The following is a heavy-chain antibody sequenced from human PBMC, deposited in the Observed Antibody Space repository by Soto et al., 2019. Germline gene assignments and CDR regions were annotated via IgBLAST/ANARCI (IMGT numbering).Heavy chain of an antibody. D-gene: IGHD1-1*01. J-gene: IGHJ6*02. CDR2: IIPVFGPA. Sequence: QVQLVQSGAEVKKPGSSVKVSCKASGGAFSTYAISWVRQAPGQGLEWMGGIIPVFGPANYAQKFQGRVTITADESTTTANMELSSLRSEDTAVYYCARQDNRNYYYYGMDVWGQGTTVTVSS. CDR1: GGAFSTYA. V-gene: IGHV1-69*12. CDR3: ARQDNRNYYYYGMDV.